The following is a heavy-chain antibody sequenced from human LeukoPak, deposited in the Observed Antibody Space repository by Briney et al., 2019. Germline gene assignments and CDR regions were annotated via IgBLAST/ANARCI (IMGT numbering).Heavy chain of an antibody. D-gene: IGHD6-6*01. J-gene: IGHJ6*03. V-gene: IGHV3-21*01. CDR1: GFTFSSYS. CDR3: ARGGSSSSLPSYYYYMDV. Sequence: PGGSLRLSCAASGFTFSSYSMSWVRQAPGKGLACVSSISNSSSYIYYADSVKGRFTISRDNAKNSLYLQMNSLRAEDTAVYYCARGGSSSSLPSYYYYMDVWGKGTTVTVSS. CDR2: ISNSSSYI.